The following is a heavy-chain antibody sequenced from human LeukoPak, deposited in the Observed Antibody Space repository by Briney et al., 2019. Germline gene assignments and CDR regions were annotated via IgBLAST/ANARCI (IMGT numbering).Heavy chain of an antibody. V-gene: IGHV3-53*01. Sequence: GGSLRLSCAASGFTFSTNYMSWVRQAPGKGLEWVSVIYSGGSPYYADSVKGRLTISRDNSKNTLYLQMTGLWARDPAVYYCARDLNYYDSSGYGHWGQGTLVTVSS. CDR3: ARDLNYYDSSGYGH. CDR2: IYSGGSP. J-gene: IGHJ1*01. CDR1: GFTFSTNY. D-gene: IGHD3-22*01.